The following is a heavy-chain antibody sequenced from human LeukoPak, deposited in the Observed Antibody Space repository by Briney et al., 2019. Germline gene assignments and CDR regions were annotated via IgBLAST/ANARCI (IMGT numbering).Heavy chain of an antibody. CDR3: AKDTGRITITVPKDAFDI. J-gene: IGHJ3*02. D-gene: IGHD1-20*01. CDR2: IRGSGDTT. Sequence: GGSLRLSCPASGFTISSYGMCWVRQAPGKGLEWVSAIRGSGDTTYYADCVTGRFTISRDNSKNTLYLQMNSLRGEDTAVYYCAKDTGRITITVPKDAFDIWGQGTMVTVSS. V-gene: IGHV3-23*01. CDR1: GFTISSYG.